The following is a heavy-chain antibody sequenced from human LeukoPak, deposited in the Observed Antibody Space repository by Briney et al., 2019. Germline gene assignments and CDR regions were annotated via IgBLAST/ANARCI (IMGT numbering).Heavy chain of an antibody. CDR3: ARTYYYDSSGYYDH. V-gene: IGHV3-11*01. CDR1: GFTFSDYY. Sequence: GGSLRLSCAASGFTFSDYYMSWIRQAPGKGLEWVSYISSSGSTIYYADSVKGRFTISRDNAKNSLYLQMNSLRAEDTAVYYCARTYYYDSSGYYDHWGQGTLVTVSS. J-gene: IGHJ4*02. D-gene: IGHD3-22*01. CDR2: ISSSGSTI.